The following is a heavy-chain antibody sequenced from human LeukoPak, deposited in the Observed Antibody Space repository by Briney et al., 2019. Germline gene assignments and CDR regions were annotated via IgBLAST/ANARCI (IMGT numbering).Heavy chain of an antibody. CDR1: GFTVSSNY. J-gene: IGHJ4*02. CDR2: IYSGGST. V-gene: IGHV3-53*05. Sequence: GGSLRLSCAASGFTVSSNYMSWVRQAPGKGLEWVSVIYSGGSTYYADSVKGRFTISRDNSKNTLYLQMNSLRAEDTAVYYCARADDFWSGLTSYFDYWGQGTLVTVSS. CDR3: ARADDFWSGLTSYFDY. D-gene: IGHD3-3*01.